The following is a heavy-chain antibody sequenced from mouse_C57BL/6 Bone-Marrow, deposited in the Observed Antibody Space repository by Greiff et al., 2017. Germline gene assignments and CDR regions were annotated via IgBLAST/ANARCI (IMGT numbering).Heavy chain of an antibody. Sequence: QVQLQQSGPGLVQPSQCLSITCTASGFSLTSYGVHWVRQSPGKGLEWLGVIWSGGSTDYNAAFISRLCISKDNSKSQVFFKMNSLQADDTAIYYWARKDDGYCAWFAYWGQGTLVTVSA. CDR1: GFSLTSYG. V-gene: IGHV2-2*01. CDR2: IWSGGST. D-gene: IGHD2-3*01. J-gene: IGHJ3*01. CDR3: ARKDDGYCAWFAY.